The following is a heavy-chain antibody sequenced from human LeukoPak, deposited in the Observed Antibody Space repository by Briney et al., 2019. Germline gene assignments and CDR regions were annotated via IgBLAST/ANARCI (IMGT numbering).Heavy chain of an antibody. D-gene: IGHD3-22*01. CDR2: IYYSGST. Sequence: SETLSLTCTVSGGSISSSSYYWGWIRQPPGKGLEWIGSIYYSGSTYYNSSLKSRVTISVDTSKNQFSLKLSSVTAADTAVYYCARLSYYYDSSGYLFDYWGQGTLVTVSS. CDR3: ARLSYYYDSSGYLFDY. V-gene: IGHV4-39*07. CDR1: GGSISSSSYY. J-gene: IGHJ4*02.